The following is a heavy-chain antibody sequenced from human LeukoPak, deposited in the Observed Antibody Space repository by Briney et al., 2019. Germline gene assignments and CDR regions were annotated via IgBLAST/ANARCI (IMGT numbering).Heavy chain of an antibody. CDR2: MNPNSGNT. J-gene: IGHJ4*02. CDR1: GYTFTSYD. CDR3: ARTPPLGFGELLYDFDY. Sequence: ASVKVSCKASGYTFTSYDINWVRQATGQGLEWMGWMNPNSGNTGYAQKFQGRVTMTRNTSISTAYMELSSLRSEDTAVYYCARTPPLGFGELLYDFDYWGQGTLVTVSS. V-gene: IGHV1-8*01. D-gene: IGHD3-10*01.